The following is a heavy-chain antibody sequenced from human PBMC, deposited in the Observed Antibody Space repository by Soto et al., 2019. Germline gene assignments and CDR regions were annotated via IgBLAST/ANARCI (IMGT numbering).Heavy chain of an antibody. Sequence: PGGSLRLSCAASGFTFSSYAMSWVRQAPGKGLEWVSAISGRGDNTYYADSVKGRFTISRDNSDNTLYLQMNSLRAEDTAVYYCAKGLNKNDWLLYSIDYWGQGTLVTAPQ. D-gene: IGHD3-9*01. J-gene: IGHJ4*02. CDR3: AKGLNKNDWLLYSIDY. CDR2: ISGRGDNT. V-gene: IGHV3-23*01. CDR1: GFTFSSYA.